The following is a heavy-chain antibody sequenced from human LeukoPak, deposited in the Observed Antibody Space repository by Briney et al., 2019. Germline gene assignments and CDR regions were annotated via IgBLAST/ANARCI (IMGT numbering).Heavy chain of an antibody. CDR2: IYYSGST. CDR3: ASQGGGSYPFDY. D-gene: IGHD1-26*01. J-gene: IGHJ4*02. V-gene: IGHV4-39*07. CDR1: GGSISSSSYY. Sequence: SETLSLPCTVSGGSISSSSYYWGWIRQPPGKGLEWIGSIYYSGSTYYNPSLKSRVTISVDTSKNQFSLKLSSVTAADTAVYYCASQGGGSYPFDYWGQGTLVTVSS.